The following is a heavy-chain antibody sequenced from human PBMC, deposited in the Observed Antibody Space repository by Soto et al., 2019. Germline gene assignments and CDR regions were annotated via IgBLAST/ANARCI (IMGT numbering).Heavy chain of an antibody. D-gene: IGHD4-17*01. CDR2: INHSGST. J-gene: IGHJ5*02. V-gene: IGHV4-34*01. CDR3: ARGGGPTARYNWFDP. Sequence: QVQLQQWGAGLLKPSETLSLTCAVYGGSFSGYYWSWIRQPPGKGLEWIGEINHSGSTNYNPSLKSRVTIPVDTSKNQFSLKLSSVTAADTAVYYCARGGGPTARYNWFDPWGQGTLVTVSS. CDR1: GGSFSGYY.